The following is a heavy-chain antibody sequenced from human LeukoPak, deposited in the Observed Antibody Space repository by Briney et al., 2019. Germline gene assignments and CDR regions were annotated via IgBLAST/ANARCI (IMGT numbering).Heavy chain of an antibody. CDR3: VRAYHPGGWFDP. J-gene: IGHJ5*02. Sequence: GGSLRLSCAASGFTFDDYAMHWVRQAPGKGLEWVSGISWNSGGIGYADSVKGRFTISRDNAKNSLYLQMNSLTAEDTAMYYCVRAYHPGGWFDPWGQGTLVTVSS. CDR2: ISWNSGGI. V-gene: IGHV3-9*01. CDR1: GFTFDDYA. D-gene: IGHD2-21*01.